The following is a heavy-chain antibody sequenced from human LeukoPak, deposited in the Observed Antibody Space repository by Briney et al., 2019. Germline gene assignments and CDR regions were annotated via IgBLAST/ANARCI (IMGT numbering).Heavy chain of an antibody. D-gene: IGHD6-13*01. Sequence: AGGSLRLSCEASGFPFSDYAMTWVRHPPGKGLEWVSSISGSGGHISYADSVKGRVTISRDNAKNSLYLQMNSLRAEDTAVYYCARVGVDAFDIWGQGTMVTVSS. CDR2: ISGSGGHI. V-gene: IGHV3-21*01. J-gene: IGHJ3*02. CDR1: GFPFSDYA. CDR3: ARVGVDAFDI.